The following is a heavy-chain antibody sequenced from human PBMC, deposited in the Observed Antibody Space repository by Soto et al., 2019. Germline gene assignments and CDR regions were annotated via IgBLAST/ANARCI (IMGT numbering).Heavy chain of an antibody. CDR1: GGTFSSYA. D-gene: IGHD2-2*02. J-gene: IGHJ6*02. CDR2: IIPIFGTA. Sequence: ASVKVSCKASGGTFSSYAISWVRQAPGQGLEWMGGIIPIFGTANYAQKFQGRVTITADESTSTAYMELSSLRSEDTAVYYCARGSCSSTSCYTYYYYGMDVWGQGTTVTVS. V-gene: IGHV1-69*13. CDR3: ARGSCSSTSCYTYYYYGMDV.